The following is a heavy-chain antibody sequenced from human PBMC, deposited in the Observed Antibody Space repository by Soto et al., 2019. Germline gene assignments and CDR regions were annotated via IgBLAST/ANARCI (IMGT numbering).Heavy chain of an antibody. Sequence: KTSETLSLTCTVSGGSISSSSYYRGWIRQPPGMGLEGIGSIYYSGSTYYNPSLKSRVTISVDTSKNQFSLKLSSVTAADTAVYYCASQQLVHYYYGMDVWGQGTTVTVSS. D-gene: IGHD6-13*01. J-gene: IGHJ6*02. CDR1: GGSISSSSYY. CDR2: IYYSGST. CDR3: ASQQLVHYYYGMDV. V-gene: IGHV4-39*01.